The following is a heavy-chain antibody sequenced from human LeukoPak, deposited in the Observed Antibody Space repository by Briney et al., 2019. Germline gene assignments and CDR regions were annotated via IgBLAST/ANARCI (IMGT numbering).Heavy chain of an antibody. CDR2: IKSKTDGGII. V-gene: IGHV3-15*01. CDR3: TTGVRDSSGYYNFDY. Sequence: GESLRLSCAASGFTFSNAWMNWVRQSPGKGLEWVGRIKSKTDGGIIDYGAPVKGRFTISRDDSKNTLYLQMNSLKTEDTAMYHCTTGVRDSSGYYNFDYWGQGTLVTVSS. D-gene: IGHD3-22*01. CDR1: GFTFSNAW. J-gene: IGHJ4*02.